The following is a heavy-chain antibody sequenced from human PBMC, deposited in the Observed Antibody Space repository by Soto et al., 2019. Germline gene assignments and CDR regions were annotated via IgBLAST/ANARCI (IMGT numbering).Heavy chain of an antibody. V-gene: IGHV4-39*01. J-gene: IGHJ4*02. D-gene: IGHD3-9*01. CDR3: ARNYYDILTGFDY. CDR1: GGSINSSSYY. CDR2: IYYSGST. Sequence: QLQLQESGPGLVKPSETLSLTCTVSGGSINSSSYYWGWIRQPPGKGLEWIGSIYYSGSTYYNPSLKSRVTISVYTSKNQFSLKLSSVTAADTAVYYCARNYYDILTGFDYWGQGTLVTVSS.